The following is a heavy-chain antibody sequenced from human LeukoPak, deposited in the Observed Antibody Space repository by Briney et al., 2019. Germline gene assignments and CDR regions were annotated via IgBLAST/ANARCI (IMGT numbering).Heavy chain of an antibody. D-gene: IGHD3-16*01. CDR2: IWADGTT. CDR1: GFSVSNHY. J-gene: IGHJ5*02. CDR3: AGDGAGIEFWVELAP. Sequence: GGSLRLSCAASGFSVSNHYMAWVRQAPGRRLEWVSFIWADGTTFYTDSVRRRFTVSRDQFKNTLYLQMSSLRPDDTALYYCAGDGAGIEFWVELAPWGQGTQVTVSA. V-gene: IGHV3-66*02.